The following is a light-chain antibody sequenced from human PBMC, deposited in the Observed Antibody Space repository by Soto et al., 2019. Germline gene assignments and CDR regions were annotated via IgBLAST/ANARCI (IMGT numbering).Light chain of an antibody. CDR3: HQYNSWPLT. V-gene: IGKV3-15*01. J-gene: IGKJ4*01. CDR1: QAIRSD. CDR2: DVS. Sequence: EIVMTQSPVALSVSPGERATLSCRASQAIRSDLAWYQQKPGQAPRLLISDVSTRATGIPARFNGSGSGTEFTLAISSLQFEDFADYYCHQYNSWPLTFGGGTKVEIK.